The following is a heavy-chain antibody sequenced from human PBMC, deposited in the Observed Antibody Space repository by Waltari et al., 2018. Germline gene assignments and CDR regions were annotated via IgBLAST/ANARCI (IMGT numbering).Heavy chain of an antibody. V-gene: IGHV1-24*01. J-gene: IGHJ4*02. CDR2: VGPGDGEK. Sequence: QVQLVQSGAEVKKPGASVKVSCKVSGYTLTELSMHWVRQAPGKGLEWMGGVGPGDGEKIYAQKFQGRVTRTEDTSTDTAYMELSSLRSEDTAVYYCATGRYCTNGVCYTYGPMYYWGQGTLVTVSS. CDR3: ATGRYCTNGVCYTYGPMYY. D-gene: IGHD2-8*01. CDR1: GYTLTELS.